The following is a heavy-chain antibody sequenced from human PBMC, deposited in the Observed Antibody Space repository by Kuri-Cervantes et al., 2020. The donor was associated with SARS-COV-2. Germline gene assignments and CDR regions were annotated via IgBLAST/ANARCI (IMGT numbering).Heavy chain of an antibody. D-gene: IGHD6-13*01. V-gene: IGHV3-11*01. CDR2: ISSSDSTT. J-gene: IGHJ4*02. CDR1: GFTFRDYY. Sequence: GGSLRLSCVASGFTFRDYYMSWIRQAPGKGLEWISYISSSDSTTYYADSVKGRFTISRDNAKRTLFLQMNSLRVDDTAVYYFSRDQVSAAGTANYWGQGALVTVSS. CDR3: SRDQVSAAGTANY.